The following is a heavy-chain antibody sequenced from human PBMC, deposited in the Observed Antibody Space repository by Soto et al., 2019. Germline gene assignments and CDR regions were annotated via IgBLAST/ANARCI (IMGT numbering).Heavy chain of an antibody. V-gene: IGHV3-33*01. CDR1: GFTFSSYG. CDR2: IWYDGSNK. J-gene: IGHJ4*02. CDR3: ARGTDVDIVATIGGFDY. Sequence: GGSLRLSCAASGFTFSSYGMHWVRQAPGKGLEWVAVIWYDGSNKYYADSVKGRFTISRDNSKNTLYLQMNSLRAEDTAVYYCARGTDVDIVATIGGFDYWGQGTLVIVSS. D-gene: IGHD5-12*01.